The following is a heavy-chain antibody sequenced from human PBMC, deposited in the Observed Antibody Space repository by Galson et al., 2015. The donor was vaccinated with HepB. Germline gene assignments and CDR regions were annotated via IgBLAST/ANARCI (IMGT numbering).Heavy chain of an antibody. J-gene: IGHJ4*02. CDR2: ISSSGTTK. V-gene: IGHV3-48*02. Sequence: SLRLSCAASGFTFITYTMNWVRQAPGTGLEWVSHISSSGTTKYYADSVKGRFTISRDNAKNSLYLQMNSLRDEDTAVYYCATLDHRYGGEPIDYWGQGTLVTVSS. CDR3: ATLDHRYGGEPIDY. D-gene: IGHD2-21*01. CDR1: GFTFITYT.